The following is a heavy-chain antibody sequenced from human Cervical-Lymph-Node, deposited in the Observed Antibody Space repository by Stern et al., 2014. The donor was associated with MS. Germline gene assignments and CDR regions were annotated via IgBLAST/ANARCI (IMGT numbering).Heavy chain of an antibody. J-gene: IGHJ4*02. CDR1: GFTFSTYR. Sequence: EVQLVESGGGLVQPGGSLRLSCAASGFTFSTYRMIWVRQAPGKGLEWISYISSSGSTTYYADSVRDRFTISRDNAKNSLYLQMNSLRDEDTAVYYCARDKRSSGEYYFDYWGQGTLVTVSS. D-gene: IGHD6-19*01. V-gene: IGHV3-48*02. CDR2: ISSSGSTT. CDR3: ARDKRSSGEYYFDY.